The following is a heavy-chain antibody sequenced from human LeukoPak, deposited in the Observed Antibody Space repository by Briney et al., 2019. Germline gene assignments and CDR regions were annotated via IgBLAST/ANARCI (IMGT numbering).Heavy chain of an antibody. V-gene: IGHV3-7*01. Sequence: GGSLRLSCAASGFTFSSYWMSWVRQAPGKGLEWVANIKQDGSEKYYVDSVKGRFTISRDNAKNSLYLQMNSLRAEDTAVYYCARVQVYYDSSGTPTAWGQGTLVTVSS. CDR3: ARVQVYYDSSGTPTA. J-gene: IGHJ5*02. D-gene: IGHD3-22*01. CDR2: IKQDGSEK. CDR1: GFTFSSYW.